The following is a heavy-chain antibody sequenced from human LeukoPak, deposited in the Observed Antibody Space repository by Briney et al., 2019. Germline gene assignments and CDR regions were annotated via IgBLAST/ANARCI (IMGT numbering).Heavy chain of an antibody. J-gene: IGHJ4*02. D-gene: IGHD4-23*01. V-gene: IGHV1-46*01. CDR2: INPSGCST. Sequence: ASVKDSFKASGYRFISYFIHWVRQAPGQGLEWMGIINPSGCSTSYAQKFEGRVSMTRDTSTSTVYMDLSSLRYDDTAVYYCVTAKFGGNSYFDFWGKGTVVSVSS. CDR1: GYRFISYF. CDR3: VTAKFGGNSYFDF.